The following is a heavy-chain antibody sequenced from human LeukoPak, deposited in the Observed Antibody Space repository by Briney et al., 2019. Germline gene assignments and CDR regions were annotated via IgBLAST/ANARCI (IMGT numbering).Heavy chain of an antibody. CDR2: INPSGGST. D-gene: IGHD2-21*02. CDR1: GYTFTSYY. Sequence: ASVKVSCKASGYTFTSYYMHWVRQAPGQGLEWMGIINPSGGSTSYAQKFQGRVTMTRDMSTRTVYMGLSSLRSEDTAVFYCARDSHYSYYGMDVWGQGTTVAVYS. CDR3: ARDSHYSYYGMDV. V-gene: IGHV1-46*01. J-gene: IGHJ6*02.